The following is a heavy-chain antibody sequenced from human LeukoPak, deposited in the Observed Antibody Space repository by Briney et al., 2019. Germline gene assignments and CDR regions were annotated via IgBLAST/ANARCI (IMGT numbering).Heavy chain of an antibody. CDR1: GYTFTGYY. CDR3: ARDWFKSPVLDPLDI. J-gene: IGHJ3*02. Sequence: GASVKVSCKASGYTFTGYYMHWVRQAPGQGLEWMGWINPNSGGTNYAQKFQGRVTMTRDTSISTAYMELSRLRSDDTAVYYCARDWFKSPVLDPLDIGGRGPMVTVSS. D-gene: IGHD3-10*01. V-gene: IGHV1-2*02. CDR2: INPNSGGT.